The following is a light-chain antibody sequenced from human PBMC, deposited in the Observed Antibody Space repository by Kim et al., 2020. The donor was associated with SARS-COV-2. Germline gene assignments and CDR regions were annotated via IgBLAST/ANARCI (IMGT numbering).Light chain of an antibody. Sequence: GKPVTIPCTRSSGSIASNYVQWYQQRPGSAPTTVIYEDNQRPSGVPDRFSGSIDSSSNSASLTISGLKTEDEADYYCQSYDSSNYVFGTGTKVTVL. CDR2: EDN. V-gene: IGLV6-57*03. J-gene: IGLJ1*01. CDR1: SGSIASNY. CDR3: QSYDSSNYV.